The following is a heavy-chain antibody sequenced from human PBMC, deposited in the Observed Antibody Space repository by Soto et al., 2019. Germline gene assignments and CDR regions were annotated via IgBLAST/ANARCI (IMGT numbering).Heavy chain of an antibody. CDR2: IYYSGNT. D-gene: IGHD3-10*01. V-gene: IGHV4-39*01. CDR1: GGSISSDIHY. Sequence: ETLSLTCTVSGGSISSDIHYWGWIRQPPGKGLEWIGTIYYSGNTYYNPPLRSRVTISMDTSTNQFSLRLTSVTAADTAVYYCARHTDCGTGSSCLGSDNMDTDAFDIWGQGT. J-gene: IGHJ3*02. CDR3: ARHTDCGTGSSCLGSDNMDTDAFDI.